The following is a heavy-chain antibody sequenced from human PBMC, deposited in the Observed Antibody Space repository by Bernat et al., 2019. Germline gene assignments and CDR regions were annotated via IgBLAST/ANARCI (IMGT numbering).Heavy chain of an antibody. D-gene: IGHD3-22*01. CDR2: IFYSGST. J-gene: IGHJ4*02. Sequence: QLQLQESGPGLVKPSETLSLTCTFSVASISGGSYYWGWFRQPPGKGLEWIGPIFYSGSTYYNPSLKSRVTISVDTSKNQFSLKLSSVTAADTAVYYCAGQRVYYDSSAYYYRAGFFDYWGQGTLVTVSS. CDR3: AGQRVYYDSSAYYYRAGFFDY. V-gene: IGHV4-39*01. CDR1: VASISGGSYY.